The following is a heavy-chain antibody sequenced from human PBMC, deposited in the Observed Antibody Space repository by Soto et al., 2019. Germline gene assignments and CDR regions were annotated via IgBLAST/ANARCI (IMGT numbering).Heavy chain of an antibody. D-gene: IGHD3-9*01. CDR3: ARLITSWPLRYFDWLSNANWFDP. V-gene: IGHV1-69*12. J-gene: IGHJ5*02. CDR1: GGTFSSYA. Sequence: QVQLVQSGAEVKKPGSSVKVSCKASGGTFSSYAISWVRQAPGQGLEWMGGIIPIFGTANYAQKFQGRVTITADESTSTAYMELSSLRSEDTAVYYCARLITSWPLRYFDWLSNANWFDPWGQGTLVTVSS. CDR2: IIPIFGTA.